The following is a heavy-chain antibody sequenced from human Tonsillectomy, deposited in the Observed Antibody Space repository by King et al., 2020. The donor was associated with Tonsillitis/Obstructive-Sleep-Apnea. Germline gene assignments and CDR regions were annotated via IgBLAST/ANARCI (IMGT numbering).Heavy chain of an antibody. Sequence: VRLVESGGGLVKPGGSLRLSCAASGFTFDRHTMHWVRQAPGKGLEWVSSISIESSFIYYSDSVKGRFTISRDNGANSLDLLMTSLRAEDTAVYYCARAFNSSWYEFDYFDSWGQGTLVAVSS. D-gene: IGHD6-13*01. CDR2: ISIESSFI. J-gene: IGHJ4*02. CDR1: GFTFDRHT. CDR3: ARAFNSSWYEFDYFDS. V-gene: IGHV3-21*01.